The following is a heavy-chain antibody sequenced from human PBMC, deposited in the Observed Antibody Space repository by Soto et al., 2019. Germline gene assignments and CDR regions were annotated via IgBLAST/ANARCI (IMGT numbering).Heavy chain of an antibody. D-gene: IGHD2-15*01. J-gene: IGHJ6*02. Sequence: GGSLRLCCAASGFTFSSYAMSWVRQAAGKGLEWVSAISGSGGSTYYADAVKGRFTISRDNSKNTLYLQMNSLRAEDTAVYYCARETHPDSNAMDVWGQGTTVTVSS. V-gene: IGHV3-23*01. CDR2: ISGSGGST. CDR3: ARETHPDSNAMDV. CDR1: GFTFSSYA.